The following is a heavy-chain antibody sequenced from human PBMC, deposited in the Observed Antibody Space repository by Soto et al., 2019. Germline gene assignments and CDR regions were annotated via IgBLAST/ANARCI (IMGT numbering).Heavy chain of an antibody. V-gene: IGHV3-48*01. J-gene: IGHJ4*02. Sequence: EVQLVESGGGLVQPGGSLRLSCAASGFTFSSYSMNWVRQAPGKGLEWVSYISSSSSTIYYADSVKGRFTISRDNAKNSLYLQMNGLRAEDTGVYYCASWGTTVTTGGVWGQGTLVTVSS. CDR1: GFTFSSYS. CDR3: ASWGTTVTTGGV. D-gene: IGHD4-17*01. CDR2: ISSSSSTI.